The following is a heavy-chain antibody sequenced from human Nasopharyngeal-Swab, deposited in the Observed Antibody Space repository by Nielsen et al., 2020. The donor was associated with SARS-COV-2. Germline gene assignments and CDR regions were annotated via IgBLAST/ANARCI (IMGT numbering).Heavy chain of an antibody. D-gene: IGHD3-3*01. CDR1: GFTFSSYW. V-gene: IGHV3-7*01. Sequence: GESLKISCAASGFTFSSYWMSWVRQAPGKGLEWVANIKQDGSEKYYVDSVKGRFTISRDNAKNSLYLQMNSLRAEDTAVCYCAREGLRFLEWLEYYYYYGMDVWGQGTTVTVSS. CDR2: IKQDGSEK. CDR3: AREGLRFLEWLEYYYYYGMDV. J-gene: IGHJ6*02.